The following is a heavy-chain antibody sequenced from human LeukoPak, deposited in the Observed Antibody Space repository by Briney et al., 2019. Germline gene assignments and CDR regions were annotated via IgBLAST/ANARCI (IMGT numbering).Heavy chain of an antibody. CDR3: AREERYGSSYDY. CDR1: GGSISSYY. Sequence: SETRSLTCTVSGGSISSYYWSWIRQPPGKGLEWIGYIYYSGSTNYNPSLKSRVTISVDTSKNQFSLKLSSVTAADTAVYYCAREERYGSSYDYWGQGTLVTVSS. D-gene: IGHD3-10*01. CDR2: IYYSGST. V-gene: IGHV4-59*01. J-gene: IGHJ4*02.